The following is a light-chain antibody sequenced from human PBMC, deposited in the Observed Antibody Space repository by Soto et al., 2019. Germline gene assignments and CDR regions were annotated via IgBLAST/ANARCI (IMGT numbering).Light chain of an antibody. CDR1: QGISSY. J-gene: IGKJ1*01. V-gene: IGKV1-8*01. Sequence: AIRMTHSPSSFSASTGDRVTITCRASQGISSYLAWYQQKPGKAPKLLIYAASTLQSGVPSRFSGSGSGTDFTPTISCLQSEDFATYYCQQYYSYPSWTFGQGTKVDIK. CDR2: AAS. CDR3: QQYYSYPSWT.